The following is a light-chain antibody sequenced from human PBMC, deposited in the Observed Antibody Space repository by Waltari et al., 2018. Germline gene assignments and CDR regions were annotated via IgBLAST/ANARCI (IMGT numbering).Light chain of an antibody. J-gene: IGKJ4*01. V-gene: IGKV3-11*01. CDR3: QQRSNWPPAVT. Sequence: EVLLTQSPPTLSFSPGERATLSCTASQSFSSYLVWYQQKPGQAPRLLLYAASYRAPGIPARFSGSGSGTDFTLTISSLEPEDFAVYYCQQRSNWPPAVTFGGGTKLEI. CDR2: AAS. CDR1: QSFSSY.